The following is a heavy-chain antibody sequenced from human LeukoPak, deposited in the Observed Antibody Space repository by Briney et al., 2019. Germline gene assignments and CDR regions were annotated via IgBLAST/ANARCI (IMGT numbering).Heavy chain of an antibody. CDR1: GFTFSIYS. D-gene: IGHD3-9*01. CDR2: ISSSSSYI. J-gene: IGHJ4*02. CDR3: ASSYDILTGYYPDGGDY. Sequence: PGGPLRLSCAASGFTFSIYSMDWVGQAPGKGLEWVSSISSSSSYIYNADSVKGQFTISRDNAKNPPYLQMNSLRAEDTAVYYCASSYDILTGYYPDGGDYWGQRTLVTVSS. V-gene: IGHV3-21*01.